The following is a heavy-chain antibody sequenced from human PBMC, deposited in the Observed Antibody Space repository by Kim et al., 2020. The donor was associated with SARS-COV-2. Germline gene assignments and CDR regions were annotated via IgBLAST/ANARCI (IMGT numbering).Heavy chain of an antibody. CDR3: AKMTLAN. CDR1: GFKMSDYV. J-gene: IGHJ4*02. CDR2: ISESGRTI. D-gene: IGHD2-21*02. V-gene: IGHV3-23*01. Sequence: GGSLRLSCEASGFKMSDYVMTWVRQAPGKGLEWVSTISESGRTIFYADSVKGRFTISRDNSKNMLYLQVDNLRVEDTAVYYCAKMTLANWGQGTLVTVSS.